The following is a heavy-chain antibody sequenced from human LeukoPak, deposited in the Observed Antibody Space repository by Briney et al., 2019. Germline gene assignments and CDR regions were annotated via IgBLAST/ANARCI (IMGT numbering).Heavy chain of an antibody. Sequence: SETLSLTCTVSGGSISSSSYSWGWIRQPPGKGLEWIGSIYYSGNTYYNPSLKSRVTISVDTSKNQFSLKLSSVTAADTAVYYCARNPPPHDDYGDPTVGYWGQGTLVTVSS. J-gene: IGHJ4*02. CDR2: IYYSGNT. CDR1: GGSISSSSYS. CDR3: ARNPPPHDDYGDPTVGY. V-gene: IGHV4-39*07. D-gene: IGHD4-17*01.